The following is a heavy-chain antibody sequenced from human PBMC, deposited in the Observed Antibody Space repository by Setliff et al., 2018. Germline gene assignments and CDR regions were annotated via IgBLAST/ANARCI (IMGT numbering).Heavy chain of an antibody. V-gene: IGHV3-23*01. CDR1: GFTFTNYA. CDR3: ARGGCSATSCLDY. CDR2: FRGSGGTT. D-gene: IGHD2-2*01. Sequence: PGGSLRLSCAASGFTFTNYAMTWVRQAPGKGLEWVSGFRGSGGTTYYADSVKGRFTISRDNSKNTLYLQMNSLRAEDTAVYYCARGGCSATSCLDYWGQGILVTVSS. J-gene: IGHJ4*02.